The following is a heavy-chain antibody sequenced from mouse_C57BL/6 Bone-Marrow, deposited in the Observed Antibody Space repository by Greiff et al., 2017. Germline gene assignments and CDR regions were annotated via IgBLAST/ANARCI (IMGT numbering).Heavy chain of an antibody. CDR1: GYTFTNYW. V-gene: IGHV1-63*01. CDR3: ARGTDWYFDV. Sequence: QVQLKESGAELVRPGTSVKMSCKASGYTFTNYWIGWAKQRPGHGLEWIGDIYPGGGYTNYNEKFKGKATLTADKSSSTAYMQFSSLTSEDSAIYYCARGTDWYFDVWGTGTTVTVSS. D-gene: IGHD3-3*01. CDR2: IYPGGGYT. J-gene: IGHJ1*03.